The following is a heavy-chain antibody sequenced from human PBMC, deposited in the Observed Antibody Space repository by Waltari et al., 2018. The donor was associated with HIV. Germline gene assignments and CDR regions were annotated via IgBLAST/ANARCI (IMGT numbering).Heavy chain of an antibody. Sequence: EVQLFESGGGFVQPRVSLRLSCAPSAFTFGTYRMGWVRQAPGKGLEWVANIKQDGSEKFYLDSVKGRFTISRDNAKNSIYLQMNSLTAEDTAIYYCTRDGSGWSNYWGQGTLVTVSS. J-gene: IGHJ4*02. V-gene: IGHV3-7*01. CDR2: IKQDGSEK. CDR1: AFTFGTYR. CDR3: TRDGSGWSNY. D-gene: IGHD6-19*01.